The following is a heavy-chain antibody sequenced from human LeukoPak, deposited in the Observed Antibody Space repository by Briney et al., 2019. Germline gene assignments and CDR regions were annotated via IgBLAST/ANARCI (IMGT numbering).Heavy chain of an antibody. CDR1: GGSFSGYY. Sequence: PSETLSLTCAVYGGSFSGYYWSWIRQPPGKGLEWIGEINHSGSTNYNPSLKSRVTISVDTSKNQFSLKLSSVTAADTAVYYCARENGYYGDYDCWFDPWGQGTLVTVSS. J-gene: IGHJ5*02. CDR2: INHSGST. D-gene: IGHD4-17*01. CDR3: ARENGYYGDYDCWFDP. V-gene: IGHV4-34*01.